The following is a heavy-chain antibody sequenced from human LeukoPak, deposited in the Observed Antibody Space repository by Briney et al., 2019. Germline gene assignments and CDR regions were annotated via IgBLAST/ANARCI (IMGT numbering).Heavy chain of an antibody. Sequence: PSETLSLTCTVSGGSISSYYWSWIRQPPGKGLEWIGYIYYSGSTNYNPSLKSRVTISVDTSKNQFSLKLSSVTAADTAVYYCARAAPAYSSSWYWFDPWGQGTLVTVSS. CDR3: ARAAPAYSSSWYWFDP. CDR1: GGSISSYY. CDR2: IYYSGST. D-gene: IGHD6-13*01. V-gene: IGHV4-59*12. J-gene: IGHJ5*02.